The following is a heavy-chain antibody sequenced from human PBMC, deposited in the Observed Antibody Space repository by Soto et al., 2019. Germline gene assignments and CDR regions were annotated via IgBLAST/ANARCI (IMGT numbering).Heavy chain of an antibody. CDR3: ARERRWEPLLY. J-gene: IGHJ4*02. CDR2: ISGYNINT. Sequence: QVRLVQSGPEVKKPGASVRVSCKASGYTFANYGITWVRQTSGQGLEWLGWISGYNINTHYAQKFEDRVTLTTDKSTSTVYMELRSLKSDDTASYFWARERRWEPLLYWGQGTLVTVSP. V-gene: IGHV1-18*01. CDR1: GYTFANYG. D-gene: IGHD1-26*01.